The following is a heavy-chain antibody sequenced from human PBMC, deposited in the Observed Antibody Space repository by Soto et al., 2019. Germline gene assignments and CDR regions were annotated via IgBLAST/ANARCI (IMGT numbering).Heavy chain of an antibody. V-gene: IGHV4-30-4*01. CDR1: EGNIGGGGCC. J-gene: IGHJ6*02. CDR3: ARSPRGPYYDFWKGYYGMDV. Sequence: TLSVTCSVAEGNIGGGGCCWSWNRQPPGKCLEWIGYIYYSGSTYYNPSLKSRVTISVDTSKNQFSLKLSSVTAADTAVYYCARSPRGPYYDFWKGYYGMDVWGQGTTVTVS. D-gene: IGHD3-3*01. CDR2: IYYSGST.